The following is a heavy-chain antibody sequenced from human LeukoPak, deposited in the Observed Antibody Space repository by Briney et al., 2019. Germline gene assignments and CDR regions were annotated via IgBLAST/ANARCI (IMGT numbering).Heavy chain of an antibody. CDR2: IYYSGST. Sequence: SETLSLTCSVSGGSISSYYWSWIRQPPGKGLEWIGYIYYSGSTNYNPSLKSRVTISVDTSKNQFSLKLSSVTAADTAVYYCARQYYGDYADYWGQGTLVTVSS. J-gene: IGHJ4*02. CDR3: ARQYYGDYADY. D-gene: IGHD4-17*01. CDR1: GGSISSYY. V-gene: IGHV4-59*08.